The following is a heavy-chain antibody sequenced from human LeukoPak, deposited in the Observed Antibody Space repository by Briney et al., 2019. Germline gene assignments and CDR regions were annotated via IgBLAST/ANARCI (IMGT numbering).Heavy chain of an antibody. J-gene: IGHJ6*03. Sequence: GGSLRLSCAASRFSFSSYAMTWVRQPPGKGLEWVSGISGRGGTTYYADSVKGRFTISRDNAKNTLYLQMNSLRAEDTAVYYCAKGARYSGYDSSYGDYVHYYYMDVWGKGTTVTVSS. CDR3: AKGARYSGYDSSYGDYVHYYYMDV. CDR2: ISGRGGTT. D-gene: IGHD5-12*01. CDR1: RFSFSSYA. V-gene: IGHV3-23*01.